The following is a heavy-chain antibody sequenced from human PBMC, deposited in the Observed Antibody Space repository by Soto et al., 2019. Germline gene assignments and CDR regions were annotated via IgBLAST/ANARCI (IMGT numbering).Heavy chain of an antibody. CDR1: GFTFSSYG. V-gene: IGHV3-30*03. D-gene: IGHD4-17*01. CDR2: ISYDGSNK. J-gene: IGHJ4*02. Sequence: XGSLRLPCAASGFTFSSYGMHWVREAPGKGLEWVAVISYDGSNKYYADSVKGRITISRDNSRNTLYLQMNNLRAEDTAMYYCARDLGNNYGSFAYWGQGTLVTVSS. CDR3: ARDLGNNYGSFAY.